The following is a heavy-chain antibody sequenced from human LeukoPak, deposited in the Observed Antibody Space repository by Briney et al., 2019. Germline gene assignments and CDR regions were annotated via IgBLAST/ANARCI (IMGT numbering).Heavy chain of an antibody. Sequence: SETLSLTCTVSGGSISSGGYCWSWIRQHPGKGLEWIGYIYYSVSTYYNPSLKSRVTISVDTSKNQFSLNLSSVTAADTAVYYCARLSSRWYFSPDYWGQGTLVTVSS. D-gene: IGHD6-19*01. J-gene: IGHJ4*02. CDR3: ARLSSRWYFSPDY. CDR1: GGSISSGGYC. V-gene: IGHV4-31*03. CDR2: IYYSVST.